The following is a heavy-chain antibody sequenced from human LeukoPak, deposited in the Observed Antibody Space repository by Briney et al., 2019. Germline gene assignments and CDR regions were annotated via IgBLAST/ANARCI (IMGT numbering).Heavy chain of an antibody. D-gene: IGHD3-16*01. J-gene: IGHJ5*02. V-gene: IGHV1-2*02. CDR1: GYTFTGYY. CDR2: INPNSGGT. Sequence: ASVKVSCKASGYTFTGYYMHWVRQAPGQGLEWMGWINPNSGGTNYAQKFQGRVTMTRNTSLSTAYMELTSLKSEDTAVYYCARGLGTYWGKDFLNWFDPWGQGTLVTVSS. CDR3: ARGLGTYWGKDFLNWFDP.